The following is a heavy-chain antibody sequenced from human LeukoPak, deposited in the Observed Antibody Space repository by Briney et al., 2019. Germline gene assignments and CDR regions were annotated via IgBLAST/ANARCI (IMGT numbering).Heavy chain of an antibody. CDR2: IIPIFGTA. J-gene: IGHJ5*02. V-gene: IGHV1-69*05. D-gene: IGHD2-15*01. CDR3: AREMFSRRKPGYCSGGSCSNWFDP. Sequence: SVKVSCKASGGTFSSYAISWVRQAPGQGLEWMGRIIPIFGTANYAQKFQGRVTITTDESTSTAYMELSSLRSEDTAVYYCAREMFSRRKPGYCSGGSCSNWFDPWGQETLVTVSS. CDR1: GGTFSSYA.